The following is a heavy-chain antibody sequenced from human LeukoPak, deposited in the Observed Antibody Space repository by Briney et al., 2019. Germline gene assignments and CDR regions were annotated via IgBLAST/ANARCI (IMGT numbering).Heavy chain of an antibody. V-gene: IGHV1-2*02. D-gene: IGHD2-2*01. CDR2: INPNSGGT. CDR1: GFTFNAYY. CDR3: ARGTTVIVVVPAAIGY. Sequence: ASVKVSCKASGFTFNAYYIHWVRQAPGQGLEWMGWINPNSGGTNYAQKFQGRVTMTRDTSISTAYMELSRLRSDDTAVYYCARGTTVIVVVPAAIGYWGQGTLVTVSS. J-gene: IGHJ4*02.